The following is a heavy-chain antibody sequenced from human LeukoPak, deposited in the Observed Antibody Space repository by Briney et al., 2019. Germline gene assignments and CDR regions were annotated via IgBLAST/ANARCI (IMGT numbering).Heavy chain of an antibody. V-gene: IGHV4-34*01. CDR2: INHSGST. Sequence: SETLSLTCAVYGGSFSGYYWSWIRQPPGKGLEWIGEINHSGSTNYNPSLKSRVTISVDTSKNQFSLKLSSVTAADTAVYYCARKPGSLYCSGGSCLLPNFLSYFDYWGQGTLVTVSS. J-gene: IGHJ4*02. CDR3: ARKPGSLYCSGGSCLLPNFLSYFDY. CDR1: GGSFSGYY. D-gene: IGHD2-15*01.